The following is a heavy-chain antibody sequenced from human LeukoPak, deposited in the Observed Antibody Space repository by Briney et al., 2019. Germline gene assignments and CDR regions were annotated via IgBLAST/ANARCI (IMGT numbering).Heavy chain of an antibody. Sequence: GGSLRLSCAASGFTFSSYAMSWVRQAPGKGLEWVSAISGSGGSTYYADSVKGRFTISRDNSKNTLYLQMNSLRAEDTAVYYCAKDGLYYCSSTSCSTIPSNWFDPWGQGTQVTVSS. J-gene: IGHJ5*02. CDR1: GFTFSSYA. CDR2: ISGSGGST. CDR3: AKDGLYYCSSTSCSTIPSNWFDP. V-gene: IGHV3-23*01. D-gene: IGHD2-2*01.